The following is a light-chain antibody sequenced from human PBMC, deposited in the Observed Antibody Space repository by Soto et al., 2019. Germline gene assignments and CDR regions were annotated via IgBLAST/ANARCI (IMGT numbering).Light chain of an antibody. CDR2: GAS. V-gene: IGKV3-20*01. CDR3: QQYNKWPLT. J-gene: IGKJ3*01. CDR1: QSVSSNY. Sequence: EIVLTQSPGTLSFSPGERATLSCRASQSVSSNYLAWYQQKPGQAPRLLIYGASSRATGIPDRFSGSGSGTDFTLTISRLEPEDFAVYYCQQYNKWPLTFGPGTKVDIK.